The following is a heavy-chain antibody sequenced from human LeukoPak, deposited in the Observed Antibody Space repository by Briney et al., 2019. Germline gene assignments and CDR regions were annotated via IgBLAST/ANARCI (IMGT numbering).Heavy chain of an antibody. CDR2: INPNSGGT. V-gene: IGHV1-2*04. CDR3: ARDTIAVAGHPRNAFDI. Sequence: ASVKVSCKASGGTFSSYAISWVRQAPGQGLEWMGWINPNSGGTNYAQKFQGWVTMTRDTSISTAYMELSRLRSDDTAVYYCARDTIAVAGHPRNAFDIWGQGTMVTVSS. J-gene: IGHJ3*02. CDR1: GGTFSSYA. D-gene: IGHD6-19*01.